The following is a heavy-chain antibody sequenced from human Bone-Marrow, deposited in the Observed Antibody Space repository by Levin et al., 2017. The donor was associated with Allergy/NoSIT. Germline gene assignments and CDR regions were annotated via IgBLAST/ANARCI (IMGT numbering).Heavy chain of an antibody. J-gene: IGHJ4*02. CDR2: IGGRGDTS. Sequence: GGSLRLSCAASGFAFSSFAMGWVRQAPGGGLEWVSTIGGRGDTSDYSDSVRGRFTVSRDNSNDTLFLQLSRLRPEETATYYCAKQRGANIDFWGQGTLVTVSS. CDR3: AKQRGANIDF. CDR1: GFAFSSFA. V-gene: IGHV3-23*01. D-gene: IGHD1-26*01.